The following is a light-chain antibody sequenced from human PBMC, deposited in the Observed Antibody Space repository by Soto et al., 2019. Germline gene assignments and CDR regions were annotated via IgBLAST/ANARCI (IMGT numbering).Light chain of an antibody. CDR1: SGHSSYA. V-gene: IGLV4-69*01. Sequence: QAVVTQSPSASASLGASVKLTCTLSSGHSSYAIAWHQQQPEKGPRYLMKLNSDGSHNKGDGIPDRFSGSSSGAERYLTISSLQSEEEADYYCQTWGTAIRVFGGGTKVTVL. CDR3: QTWGTAIRV. CDR2: LNSDGSH. J-gene: IGLJ2*01.